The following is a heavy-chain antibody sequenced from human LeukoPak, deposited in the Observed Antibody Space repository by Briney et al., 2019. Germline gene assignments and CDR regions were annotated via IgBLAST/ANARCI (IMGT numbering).Heavy chain of an antibody. CDR2: ISGSGGST. D-gene: IGHD3-3*01. CDR1: GFTFSSYA. Sequence: GGSLRLSCAASGFTFSSYAMSWVRQAPGKGLEWVSAISGSGGSTYYADSVKGRFTISRDNSKNTLYLQMNSLRAEDTAVYYCAKGAGSHATASGIFGVVILTYYFDYWGQGTLVTVSS. V-gene: IGHV3-23*01. J-gene: IGHJ4*02. CDR3: AKGAGSHATASGIFGVVILTYYFDY.